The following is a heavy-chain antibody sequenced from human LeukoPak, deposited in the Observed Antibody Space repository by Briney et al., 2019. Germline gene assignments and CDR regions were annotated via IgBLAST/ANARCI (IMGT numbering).Heavy chain of an antibody. J-gene: IGHJ4*02. CDR3: ARYLGWILFGL. V-gene: IGHV3-74*01. Sequence: GGSLRLSCAASGFTFSTYCMRWVRQAPGKGLVWVARISPEGTTTDYADSVKGGFTTSRDNTKNTLFLQMNSLSAEATAVYYCARYLGWILFGLGGRGTGVTV. D-gene: IGHD3-9*01. CDR2: ISPEGTTT. CDR1: GFTFSTYC.